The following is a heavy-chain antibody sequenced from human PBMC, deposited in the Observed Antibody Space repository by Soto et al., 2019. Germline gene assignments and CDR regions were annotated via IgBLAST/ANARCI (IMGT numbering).Heavy chain of an antibody. V-gene: IGHV4-59*01. CDR3: ARGRGDIVLMVYAIRPPYFDY. D-gene: IGHD2-8*01. CDR2: IYYSGST. CDR1: GGSISSYY. Sequence: SETLSLTCTVSGGSISSYYWSWIRQPPGKGLEWIGYIYYSGSTNYNPSLKSRVTISVDTSKNQFSLKLSSVTAADTAVYYCARGRGDIVLMVYAIRPPYFDYWGQGTLVTVSS. J-gene: IGHJ4*02.